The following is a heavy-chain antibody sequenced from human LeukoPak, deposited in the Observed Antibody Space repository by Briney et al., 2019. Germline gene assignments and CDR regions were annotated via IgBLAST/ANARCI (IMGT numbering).Heavy chain of an antibody. CDR3: ARFGVRFGEANYPWFDP. V-gene: IGHV4-34*01. CDR2: INHSGST. Sequence: SETLSLTCAVYGGSFSGYYWSWIRQPPGKGLEWIGEINHSGSTNYNPSLKSRVTISVDTSKNQFSLKLSSVTAADTAVYYCARFGVRFGEANYPWFDPWGQGTLVTVSS. J-gene: IGHJ5*02. D-gene: IGHD3-10*01. CDR1: GGSFSGYY.